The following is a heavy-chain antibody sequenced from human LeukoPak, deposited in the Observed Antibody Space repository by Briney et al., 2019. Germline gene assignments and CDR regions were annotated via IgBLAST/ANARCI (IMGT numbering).Heavy chain of an antibody. CDR2: ISGSGGST. CDR1: GFTFSNCA. D-gene: IGHD3-22*01. V-gene: IGHV3-23*01. CDR3: ARDLIRTDYYDSSGYYHPFDY. J-gene: IGHJ4*02. Sequence: GGSLRLSCAASGFTFSNCAMSWVRQAPGKGLEWVSAISGSGGSTYYADSVKGRFTISRDNSKNTLYLQMNSLRAEDTAVYYCARDLIRTDYYDSSGYYHPFDYWGQGTLVTVSS.